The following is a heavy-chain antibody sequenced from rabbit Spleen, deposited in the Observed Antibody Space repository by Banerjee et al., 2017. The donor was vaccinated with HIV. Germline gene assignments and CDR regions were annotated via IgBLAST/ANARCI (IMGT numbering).Heavy chain of an antibody. CDR1: GFDFSSYG. J-gene: IGHJ4*01. CDR3: VRDQAGDADYGPYYLNL. V-gene: IGHV1S47*01. D-gene: IGHD2-1*01. Sequence: QEQLEESGGGLVMPGGSLKLSCKASGFDFSSYGMSWVRQAPGKGLEWIGYIDPVFGNTYYASWVNGRFTISSHSAQNTVYLQLNSLTAADTATYFCVRDQAGDADYGPYYLNLWGQGTLVTVS. CDR2: IDPVFGNT.